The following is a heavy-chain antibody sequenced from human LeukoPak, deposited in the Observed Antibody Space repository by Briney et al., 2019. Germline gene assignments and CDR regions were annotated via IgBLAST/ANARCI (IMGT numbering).Heavy chain of an antibody. V-gene: IGHV1-18*01. CDR1: GYTFTSYG. J-gene: IGHJ4*02. Sequence: ASVKVSCKASGYTFTSYGISWVRQAPGQGLEWMGWISAYKGNTNYAQKLQGRVTMTTDTSTSTAYMELRSLRSDDTAVYYCARNLGSSGWSYYFDYWGQGTLVTVSS. D-gene: IGHD6-19*01. CDR2: ISAYKGNT. CDR3: ARNLGSSGWSYYFDY.